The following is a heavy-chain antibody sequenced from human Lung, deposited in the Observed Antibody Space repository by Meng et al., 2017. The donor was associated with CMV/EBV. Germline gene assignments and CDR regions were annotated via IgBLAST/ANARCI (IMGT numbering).Heavy chain of an antibody. CDR1: GYFFSGYY. D-gene: IGHD7-27*01. J-gene: IGHJ3*01. CDR2: IFPNNGGT. V-gene: IGHV1-2*02. Sequence: ASVKVSCNASGYFFSGYYIHWVRQAPGQNLEWVGWIFPNNGGTKYAQNFKGRVTMTRDTSISTAYLELSRLRSDDTAVYYRARGLKLGTVAFDLWGQGTMVTVSS. CDR3: ARGLKLGTVAFDL.